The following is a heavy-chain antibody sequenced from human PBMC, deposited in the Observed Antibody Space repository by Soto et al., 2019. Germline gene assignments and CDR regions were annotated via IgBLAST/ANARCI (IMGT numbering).Heavy chain of an antibody. Sequence: GRSLRLSCAASGFTFSSYAMHWGRQAPGKGLEWVAVISYDRSNKYYADSVKGRFTISRDNSKNTLYLQMDSLRAEDTSVYYCARDLHDYVSFRFDPWGQGTLVTVSS. J-gene: IGHJ5*02. CDR1: GFTFSSYA. V-gene: IGHV3-30-3*01. CDR2: ISYDRSNK. CDR3: ARDLHDYVSFRFDP. D-gene: IGHD3-16*01.